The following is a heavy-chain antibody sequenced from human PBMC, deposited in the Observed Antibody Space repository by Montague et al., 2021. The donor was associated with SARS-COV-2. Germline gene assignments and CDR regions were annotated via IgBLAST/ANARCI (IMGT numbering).Heavy chain of an antibody. D-gene: IGHD3-22*01. CDR1: GGSFTLYY. CDR3: AREKYCFDSTGIRNDCFDF. J-gene: IGHJ4*02. CDR2: MHDSGSA. Sequence: SETLSLTCNVSGGSFTLYYWSWIRQTPGKGLEWIGRMHDSGSANYNPSLKSRVTISIDKSKNQFSLKLTSVTAADTAVYYCAREKYCFDSTGIRNDCFDFWGQGTLVTVSS. V-gene: IGHV4-59*01.